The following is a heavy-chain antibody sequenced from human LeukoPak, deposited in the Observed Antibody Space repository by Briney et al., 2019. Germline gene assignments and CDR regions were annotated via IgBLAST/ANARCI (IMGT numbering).Heavy chain of an antibody. CDR3: ARGGPYYGSGSYYRNWFDP. CDR1: GGSISSYY. CDR2: IYYSGST. Sequence: SETLSLTCTVSGGSISSYYWSWIRQPPGKGLEWIGFIYYSGSTNYNPSLKSRVTMSVGTSKNQFSLKLSSVTAADTAVYYCARGGPYYGSGSYYRNWFDPWGQGTLVTVSS. J-gene: IGHJ5*02. V-gene: IGHV4-59*12. D-gene: IGHD3-10*01.